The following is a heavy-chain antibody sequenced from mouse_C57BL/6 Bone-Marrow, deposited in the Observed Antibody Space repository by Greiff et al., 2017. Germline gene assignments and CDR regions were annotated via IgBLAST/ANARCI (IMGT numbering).Heavy chain of an antibody. Sequence: VQLQQSGTVLARPGASVKMSCKTSGYTFTSYWMHWVKQRPGQGLEWIGAIYPGNSDTSYNQKFKGKAKLTAVTSASTAYMALSSLTNEDSAVYYCTRGLLRSWYFDVWGTGTTVTVSS. V-gene: IGHV1-5*01. J-gene: IGHJ1*03. D-gene: IGHD2-3*01. CDR2: IYPGNSDT. CDR1: GYTFTSYW. CDR3: TRGLLRSWYFDV.